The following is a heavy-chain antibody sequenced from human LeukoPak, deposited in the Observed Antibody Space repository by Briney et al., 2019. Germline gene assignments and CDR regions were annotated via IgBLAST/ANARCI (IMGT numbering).Heavy chain of an antibody. CDR1: GGTFSSYA. CDR3: ARWGGGPNWFDP. J-gene: IGHJ5*02. Sequence: ASVKVSCKASGGTFSSYAISWVRQAPGQGLEWMGWISAYNGNTNYAQKLQGRVTMTTDTSTSTAYMELRSLRSDDTAVYYCARWGGGPNWFDPWGQGTLVTVSS. V-gene: IGHV1-18*01. CDR2: ISAYNGNT. D-gene: IGHD3-16*01.